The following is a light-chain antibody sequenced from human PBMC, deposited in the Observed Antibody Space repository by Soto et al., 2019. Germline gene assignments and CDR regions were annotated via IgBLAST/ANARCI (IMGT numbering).Light chain of an antibody. J-gene: IGLJ2*01. Sequence: QSALTQPASVSGSPGQSITISCTGTSSDVGGYNYVSWYQQHPGKAPKLIIYEVTHRPSGVSSRFYGSRSGNTASLTISGLQAEDEADYYCSSYTSSNAVIFGGGTKLTVL. CDR3: SSYTSSNAVI. CDR1: SSDVGGYNY. CDR2: EVT. V-gene: IGLV2-14*01.